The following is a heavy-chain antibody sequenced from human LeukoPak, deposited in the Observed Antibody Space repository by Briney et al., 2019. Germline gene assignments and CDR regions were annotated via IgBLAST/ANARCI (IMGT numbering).Heavy chain of an antibody. V-gene: IGHV3-21*01. D-gene: IGHD3-9*01. CDR3: ARMYYDILTGPTHFDY. CDR2: ISSSSSYI. Sequence: PGGSLRLSCAASGFTFSSYSMNWVRQAPGKGLEWVSSISSSSSYIYYADSVKGRFTISRDNAKNSLYLQTNSLRAEDTAVYYCARMYYDILTGPTHFDYWGQGTLVTVSS. J-gene: IGHJ4*02. CDR1: GFTFSSYS.